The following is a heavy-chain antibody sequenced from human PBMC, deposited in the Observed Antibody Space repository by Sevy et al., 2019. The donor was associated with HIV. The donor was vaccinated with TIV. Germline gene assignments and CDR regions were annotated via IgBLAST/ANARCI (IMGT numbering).Heavy chain of an antibody. CDR1: GFTFSSYW. J-gene: IGHJ4*02. Sequence: GGSLRLSCAASGFTFSSYWMSWVRQAPGKGLEWVSSISSSSSYIYYADSVKGRFTISRDNAKNSLYLQMNSLRAEDTAVYYCARGSYSSGWYELFDYWGQGTLVTVSS. CDR2: ISSSSSYI. D-gene: IGHD6-19*01. V-gene: IGHV3-21*01. CDR3: ARGSYSSGWYELFDY.